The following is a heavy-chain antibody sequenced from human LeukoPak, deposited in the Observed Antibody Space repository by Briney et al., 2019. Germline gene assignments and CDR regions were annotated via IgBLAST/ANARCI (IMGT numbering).Heavy chain of an antibody. CDR3: ASVVTTGY. CDR1: GFTFNSYG. V-gene: IGHV3-21*01. Sequence: GGSLTLSCSASGFTFNSYGMSWLRPAPGKGLAGVSSISSSNSCIYHEHSVKGRFTISRDNAKNSLYLQMNRLRAQDMALYLCASVVTTGYWGRETRVPVSS. D-gene: IGHD2-21*02. CDR2: ISSSNSCI. J-gene: IGHJ4*02.